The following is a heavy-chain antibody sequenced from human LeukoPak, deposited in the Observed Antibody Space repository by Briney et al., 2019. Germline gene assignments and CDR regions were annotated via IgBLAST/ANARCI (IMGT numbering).Heavy chain of an antibody. CDR3: TIDLMTGFSSGWHFVD. CDR1: GLTFNNFA. V-gene: IGHV3-23*01. D-gene: IGHD6-19*01. Sequence: PGGSLRLSCAVSGLTFNNFAMSWVRQAPGKGLEWLAVTSGDEDSTHYADSVRGHFVISTDNSKNTSFLHMKSLRAEDTAVYYCTIDLMTGFSSGWHFVDWGQGTLVTVSS. CDR2: TSGDEDST. J-gene: IGHJ4*02.